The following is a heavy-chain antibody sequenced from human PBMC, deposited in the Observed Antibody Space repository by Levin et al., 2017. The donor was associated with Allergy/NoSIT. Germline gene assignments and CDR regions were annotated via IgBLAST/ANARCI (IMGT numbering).Heavy chain of an antibody. D-gene: IGHD6-13*01. CDR3: AKSDSSSWPYFDY. CDR1: GFTFSSYA. CDR2: ISGSGGST. Sequence: GESLKISCAASGFTFSSYAMSWVRQAPGKGLEWVSAISGSGGSTYYADSVKGRFTISRDNSKNTLYLQMNSLRAEDTAVYYCAKSDSSSWPYFDYWGQGTLVTVSS. J-gene: IGHJ4*02. V-gene: IGHV3-23*01.